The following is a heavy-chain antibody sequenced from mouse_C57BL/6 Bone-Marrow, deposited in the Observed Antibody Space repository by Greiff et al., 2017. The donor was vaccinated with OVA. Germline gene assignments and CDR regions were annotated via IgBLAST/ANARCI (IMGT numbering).Heavy chain of an antibody. J-gene: IGHJ2*01. D-gene: IGHD2-5*01. V-gene: IGHV1-69*01. CDR1: GYTFTSYW. Sequence: VKLQQPGAELVMPGASVKLSCKASGYTFTSYWMHWVKQRPGQGLEWIGEIDPSDSYTNYTQKFKGKFTLTVDNSSSTAYMQLSSLTAEDAAVYYGARDSNCEGSCDDWGQGTTLTVSS. CDR3: ARDSNCEGSCDD. CDR2: IDPSDSYT.